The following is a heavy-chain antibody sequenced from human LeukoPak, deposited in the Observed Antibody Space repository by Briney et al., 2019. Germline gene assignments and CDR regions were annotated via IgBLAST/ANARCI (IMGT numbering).Heavy chain of an antibody. CDR3: ARALEPSIAVIDY. J-gene: IGHJ4*02. Sequence: PGGSLRLSCAASGFIFSSYSMNWVRQTPGKGLDWVSSISGSSTYIYYADSVKGRFTISRDNAKNSLYLQMNSLRAEDTAVYYCARALEPSIAVIDYWGQGTLVTVSS. V-gene: IGHV3-21*01. CDR2: ISGSSTYI. CDR1: GFIFSSYS. D-gene: IGHD6-19*01.